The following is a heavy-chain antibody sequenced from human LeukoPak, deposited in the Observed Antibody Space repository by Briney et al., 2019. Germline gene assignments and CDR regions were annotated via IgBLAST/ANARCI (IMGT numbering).Heavy chain of an antibody. D-gene: IGHD1-14*01. V-gene: IGHV1-18*01. CDR3: ARDREARNWEPVGAFDI. Sequence: ASVKVSCKASGYTFTSYGISWVRQAPGQGLEWMGWISAYNGNTNYAQKLQGRVTMTTDTSTSTAYMELRSLRSDDTAVYYCARDREARNWEPVGAFDIWGQGTMVTVSS. CDR1: GYTFTSYG. J-gene: IGHJ3*02. CDR2: ISAYNGNT.